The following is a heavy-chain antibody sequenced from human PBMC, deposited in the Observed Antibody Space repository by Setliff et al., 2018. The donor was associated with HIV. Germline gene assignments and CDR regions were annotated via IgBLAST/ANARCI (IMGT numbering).Heavy chain of an antibody. CDR2: ISNSGKT. CDR1: GYSISSNEW. D-gene: IGHD2-2*01. J-gene: IGHJ3*02. Sequence: SETLSLTCAVSGYSISSNEWWGWIRQPPGKGLAWIGHISNSGKTYYNPSLNSRVTLSADTSKNQLSLKLSSVTAVDTAVYYCAKTVPHSTAQDAFDIWGQGTMVTVSS. CDR3: AKTVPHSTAQDAFDI. V-gene: IGHV4-28*01.